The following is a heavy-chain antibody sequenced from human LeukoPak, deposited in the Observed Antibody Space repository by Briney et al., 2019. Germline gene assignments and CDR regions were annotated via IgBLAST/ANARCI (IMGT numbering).Heavy chain of an antibody. Sequence: PSETLSLTCTVSGGSISSYYWSWIRQPPGKGLEWIGYIYYSGSTNYNPSLKSRVTISVDTSKNQFSLKLSSVTAADTAVYYCARASFGGSFDYWGQGTLVTASS. V-gene: IGHV4-59*01. CDR3: ARASFGGSFDY. CDR1: GGSISSYY. J-gene: IGHJ4*02. CDR2: IYYSGST. D-gene: IGHD2-15*01.